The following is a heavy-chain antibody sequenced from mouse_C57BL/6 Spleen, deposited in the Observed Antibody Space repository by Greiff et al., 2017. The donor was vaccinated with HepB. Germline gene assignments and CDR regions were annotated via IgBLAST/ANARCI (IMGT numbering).Heavy chain of an antibody. CDR1: GYTFTSYW. CDR2: IDPNSGGT. D-gene: IGHD1-1*01. V-gene: IGHV1-72*01. CDR3: ARVLLRSREDYFDY. J-gene: IGHJ2*01. Sequence: VQLQQPGAELVKPGASVKLSCTASGYTFTSYWMHWVKQRPGRGLEWIGRIDPNSGGTKYNEKFKSKTTLTVDKPSSTAYMQLSSLTSEDSAVYYCARVLLRSREDYFDYWGQGTTLTVSS.